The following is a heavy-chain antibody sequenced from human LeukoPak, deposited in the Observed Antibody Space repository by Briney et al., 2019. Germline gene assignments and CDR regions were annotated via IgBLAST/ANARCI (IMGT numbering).Heavy chain of an antibody. J-gene: IGHJ6*02. V-gene: IGHV3-64D*09. CDR1: GFPFSSYA. CDR2: ISDSGGST. CDR3: VRGYSFGPYGMDV. Sequence: PGGSLRLSCSASGFPFSSYAMHWGRQAPGKGLEYVSAISDSGGSTYYADSVKGRLTISRDNSKNTLYLQMSSLRAEDTAVYFCVRGYSFGPYGMDVWGQGTTVTVSS. D-gene: IGHD2-15*01.